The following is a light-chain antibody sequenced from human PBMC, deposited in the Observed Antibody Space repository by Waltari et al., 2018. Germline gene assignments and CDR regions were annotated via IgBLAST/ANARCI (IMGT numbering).Light chain of an antibody. CDR3: QQGNSFPIT. CDR2: DGY. CDR1: QGISSW. Sequence: DIQMTQSPSSVSASVGDGVTITCRAGQGISSWLAWYQQTPGKAPNLRIYDGYSLQSGVPSRFGGSGAGTVFTLTISSLQPEDFATYYCQQGNSFPITFGQGTRLEIK. J-gene: IGKJ5*01. V-gene: IGKV1-12*01.